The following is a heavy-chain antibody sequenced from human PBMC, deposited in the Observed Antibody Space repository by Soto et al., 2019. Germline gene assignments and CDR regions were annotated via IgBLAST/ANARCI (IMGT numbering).Heavy chain of an antibody. D-gene: IGHD6-13*01. Sequence: EASVKVSCKASGGTFSSYAISWVRQAPGQGLEWMGGIIPIFGTANYAQKFQGRVTITADESTSTAYMELSSLRSEDTAVYYCARTQDSSSWYSKYYFDYWGQGTRVTVAS. CDR1: GGTFSSYA. CDR3: ARTQDSSSWYSKYYFDY. V-gene: IGHV1-69*13. CDR2: IIPIFGTA. J-gene: IGHJ4*02.